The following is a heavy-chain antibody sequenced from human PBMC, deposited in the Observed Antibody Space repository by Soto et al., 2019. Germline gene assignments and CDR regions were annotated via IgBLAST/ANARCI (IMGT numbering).Heavy chain of an antibody. J-gene: IGHJ4*02. V-gene: IGHV3-64D*08. CDR3: VKDLTPHYYGSGTYFDY. CDR1: GFTFSTYA. D-gene: IGHD3-10*01. Sequence: HPGGSLRLSCSASGFTFSTYAMHWVRQAPGKGLEYVSAININGGSTYYADSVKGRFTISRDNSKNTLYLQMSSLRPEDTAVYYCVKDLTPHYYGSGTYFDYWGQGTLVTVSS. CDR2: ININGGST.